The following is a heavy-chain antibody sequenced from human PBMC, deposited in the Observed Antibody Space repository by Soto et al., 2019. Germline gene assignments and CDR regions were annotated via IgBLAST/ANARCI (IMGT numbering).Heavy chain of an antibody. D-gene: IGHD4-4*01. J-gene: IGHJ5*02. Sequence: QVQLVESGGGVVQPGRSLRLSCAASGFTFSSYGMHWVRQAPGKGLEWVAVISYDGSNKYYADSVKGRFTISRDNSKNTLYLQMNSLRAEDTAVYYCAKGGTTVTRNWLDPWGQGTLVTVSS. CDR1: GFTFSSYG. V-gene: IGHV3-30*18. CDR2: ISYDGSNK. CDR3: AKGGTTVTRNWLDP.